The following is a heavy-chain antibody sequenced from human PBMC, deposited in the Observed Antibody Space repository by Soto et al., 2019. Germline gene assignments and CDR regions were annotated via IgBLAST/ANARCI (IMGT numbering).Heavy chain of an antibody. CDR1: GFAFSSFW. Sequence: GGSLRLSCAASGFAFSSFWMCWVRQSAGKGLEWLAYITVVTGNTRYADSVKGRFTISADRGRNSVFLQLNSLRDEDTAVYYCVRDRDLGGDMAHGDFWGQGALVTVSS. J-gene: IGHJ4*01. D-gene: IGHD2-21*01. CDR3: VRDRDLGGDMAHGDF. V-gene: IGHV3-48*02. CDR2: ITVVTGNT.